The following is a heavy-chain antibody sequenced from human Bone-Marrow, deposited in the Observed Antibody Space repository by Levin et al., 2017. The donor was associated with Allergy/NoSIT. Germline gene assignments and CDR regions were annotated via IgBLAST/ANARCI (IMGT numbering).Heavy chain of an antibody. CDR3: ARDLDYGDYVVFDY. V-gene: IGHV3-48*03. CDR1: GFTFSSYE. D-gene: IGHD4-17*01. Sequence: PGGSLRLSCAASGFTFSSYEMNWVRQAPGKGLEWVSYISSSGSTIYYADSVKGRFTISRDNAKNSLYLQMNSLRAEDTAVYYCARDLDYGDYVVFDYRGQGTLVTVSS. J-gene: IGHJ4*02. CDR2: ISSSGSTI.